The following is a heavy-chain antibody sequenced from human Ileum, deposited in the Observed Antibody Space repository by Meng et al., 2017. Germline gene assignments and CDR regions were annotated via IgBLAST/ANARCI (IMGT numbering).Heavy chain of an antibody. CDR3: TRAGSFRHDY. CDR1: GSTFSDYW. J-gene: IGHJ4*02. D-gene: IGHD2-15*01. CDR2: INGDGSTT. Sequence: VESGGGLVRPGGSLRLSCAVSGSTFSDYWMHWVRQTPGKGLVWVSRINGDGSTTTYADSVKGRFTISRDNAESTLYLQMNSLRVDDTAVYYCTRAGSFRHDYWGQGALVTVSS. V-gene: IGHV3-74*01.